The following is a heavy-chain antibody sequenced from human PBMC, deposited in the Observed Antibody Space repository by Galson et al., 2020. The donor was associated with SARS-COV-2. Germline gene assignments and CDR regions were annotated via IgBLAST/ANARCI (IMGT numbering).Heavy chain of an antibody. Sequence: SETLTLTCTVSGGSVSRYYWNWIRQSPGKGLEWIGYISDIGYTNYSPSLNSRVPLPIDTSKNQFSLQLRSVTAADTAVYLCARGYSGYDSSGGTDYCYYYMDVWGRGTTVTISS. V-gene: IGHV4-59*02. J-gene: IGHJ6*03. CDR2: ISDIGYT. CDR1: GGSVSRYY. D-gene: IGHD5-12*01. CDR3: ARGYSGYDSSGGTDYCYYYMDV.